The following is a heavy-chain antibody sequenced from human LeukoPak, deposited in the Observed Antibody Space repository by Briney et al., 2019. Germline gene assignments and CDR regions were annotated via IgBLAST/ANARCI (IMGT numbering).Heavy chain of an antibody. D-gene: IGHD6-19*01. J-gene: IGHJ4*02. Sequence: PSETLSLTCTVSGGSINTYYWSWIRQPPGKGLEWIGYVFYSGSTNYNPSLKSRVTISVDKSKNQIYLKLTSVTAADTAVYYCARHPSAVAGKTFDCWGQGTPVTVSS. CDR1: GGSINTYY. CDR3: ARHPSAVAGKTFDC. V-gene: IGHV4-59*08. CDR2: VFYSGST.